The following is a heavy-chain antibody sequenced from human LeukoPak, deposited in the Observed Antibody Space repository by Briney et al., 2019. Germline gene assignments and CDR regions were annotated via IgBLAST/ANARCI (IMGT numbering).Heavy chain of an antibody. Sequence: KTSQTLSLTCTVSGGSISSGSYYWSWIRQPAGKGLEWIGRIYTSGSTNYNPSLKSRVTISVDTSKNQFSLKLSSVTAADTAVYYCARDHEYDSSGYYSDYWGQGTLVIVLS. V-gene: IGHV4-61*02. D-gene: IGHD3-22*01. CDR1: GGSISSGSYY. J-gene: IGHJ4*02. CDR3: ARDHEYDSSGYYSDY. CDR2: IYTSGST.